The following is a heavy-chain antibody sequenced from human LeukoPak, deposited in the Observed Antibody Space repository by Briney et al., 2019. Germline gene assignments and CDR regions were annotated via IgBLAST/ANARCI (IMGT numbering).Heavy chain of an antibody. Sequence: GGSLRLSCAASGFTLSYYWMSWVRQAPGKGLEWVANIKQDGSEKFYLDSVKGRFTISRDNAKNSLYLQMNSLRAEDTAVYYCARDGFGSGSHDYWGQGTLVTVSS. J-gene: IGHJ4*02. CDR1: GFTLSYYW. CDR2: IKQDGSEK. D-gene: IGHD3-10*01. CDR3: ARDGFGSGSHDY. V-gene: IGHV3-7*04.